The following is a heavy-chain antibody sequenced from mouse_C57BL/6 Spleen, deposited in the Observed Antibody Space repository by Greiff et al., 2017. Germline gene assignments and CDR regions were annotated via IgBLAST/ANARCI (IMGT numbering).Heavy chain of an antibody. CDR1: GYAFSSSW. V-gene: IGHV1-82*01. CDR3: ASPFITTVVADYAMDY. Sequence: VQLQQSGPELVKPGASVKISCKASGYAFSSSWMNWVKQRPGKGLEWIGRIYPGDGDTNYNGKFKGKATLTADKSSSTAYMQLSSLTSEDSAVYFCASPFITTVVADYAMDYWGQGTSVTVSS. J-gene: IGHJ4*01. D-gene: IGHD1-1*01. CDR2: IYPGDGDT.